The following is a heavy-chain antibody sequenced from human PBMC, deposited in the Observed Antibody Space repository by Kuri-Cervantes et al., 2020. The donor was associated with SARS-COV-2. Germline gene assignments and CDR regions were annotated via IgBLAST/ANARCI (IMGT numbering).Heavy chain of an antibody. CDR2: IRGKANNYAT. D-gene: IGHD3-3*01. CDR1: GFTFGGYT. J-gene: IGHJ3*02. Sequence: GGSLRLSCAASGFTFGGYTMHWVRQAPGKGLEWVGRIRGKANNYATAYVAWVKGRFTTSKDDSKNMAYLKMNSLKTEDTAVYYCTSQNYYDFWSGYHYAFDIWGQGTMVTVSS. V-gene: IGHV3-73*01. CDR3: TSQNYYDFWSGYHYAFDI.